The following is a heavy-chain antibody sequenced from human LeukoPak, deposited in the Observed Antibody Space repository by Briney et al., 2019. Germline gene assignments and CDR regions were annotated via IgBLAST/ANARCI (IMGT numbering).Heavy chain of an antibody. J-gene: IGHJ6*04. CDR3: ARGAIFGVVDRGMDV. D-gene: IGHD3-3*01. CDR1: GFTFSSYS. V-gene: IGHV3-21*01. CDR2: TSSSSSYI. Sequence: PGGSLRLSCAASGFTFSSYSMNWVRQAPGKGLEWVSSTSSSSSYIYYADSVKGRFTISRDNAKNSLYLQMNSLRAEDTAVYYCARGAIFGVVDRGMDVWGKGTTVTVSS.